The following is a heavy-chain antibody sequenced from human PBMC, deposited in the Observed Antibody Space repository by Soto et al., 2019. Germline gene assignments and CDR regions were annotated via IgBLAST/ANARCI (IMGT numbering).Heavy chain of an antibody. D-gene: IGHD3-10*01. CDR2: IYYSGST. J-gene: IGHJ6*02. Sequence: PSETLSLTCTVSGGSISSSSYYWGWIRQPPGKGLEWIGSIYYSGSTYYNPSLKSRVTISVDTSKNQFSLKLSSVTAADTAVYYCARAPEANGSERYGMDVWGQGTTVTVSS. CDR1: GGSISSSSYY. V-gene: IGHV4-39*01. CDR3: ARAPEANGSERYGMDV.